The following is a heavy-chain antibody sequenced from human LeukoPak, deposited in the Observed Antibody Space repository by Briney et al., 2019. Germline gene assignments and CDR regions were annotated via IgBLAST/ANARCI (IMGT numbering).Heavy chain of an antibody. J-gene: IGHJ4*02. Sequence: ASVKVSCKASGYTFTGYYMHWVRQAPGQGLEWMGWINPNSGGTNYAQKFQGRVTMTRDTPISTAYMELSRLRSDDTAVYYCARGHSSGWYGLDYWGQGTLVTVSS. CDR3: ARGHSSGWYGLDY. CDR1: GYTFTGYY. CDR2: INPNSGGT. D-gene: IGHD6-19*01. V-gene: IGHV1-2*02.